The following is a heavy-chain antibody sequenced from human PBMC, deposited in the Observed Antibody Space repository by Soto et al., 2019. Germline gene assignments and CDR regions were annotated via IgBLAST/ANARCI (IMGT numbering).Heavy chain of an antibody. D-gene: IGHD3-22*01. J-gene: IGHJ4*02. CDR1: GYSFAGYW. V-gene: IGHV5-10-1*01. CDR3: TRQLYDSDTGPYFQYNCDS. CDR2: IDPSDSQT. Sequence: PGESLKISCKGSGYSFAGYWITWVRQKPGKGLEWMGRIDPSDSQTYYSPSFRGHVTISVTKSITTVFLQWSNLRASDTAMYYCTRQLYDSDTGPYFQYNCDSWGQGTTVTVSS.